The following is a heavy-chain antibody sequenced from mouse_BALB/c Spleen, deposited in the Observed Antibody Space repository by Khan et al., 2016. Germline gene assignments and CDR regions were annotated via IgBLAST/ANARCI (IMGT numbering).Heavy chain of an antibody. J-gene: IGHJ2*01. D-gene: IGHD3-1*01. CDR1: GYSITSHYT. CDR3: ATSSSGYYDDFDY. V-gene: IGHV3-1*02. Sequence: EVQLQESGPDLVKPSQSLSLTCTVTGYSITSHYTWHWIRHFPGNKLEWMGYINYSGSTNYNPSLKSRFSITRDTSKNQFFLQLSSVTTDDTATYDCATSSSGYYDDFDYWGQGTLLTVSS. CDR2: INYSGST.